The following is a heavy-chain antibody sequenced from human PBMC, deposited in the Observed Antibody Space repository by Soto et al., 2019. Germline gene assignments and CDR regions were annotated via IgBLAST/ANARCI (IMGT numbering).Heavy chain of an antibody. J-gene: IGHJ6*02. Sequence: QVQLVQSGAEVKKPGASVKVSCKASGYTFSTYDINWVRQAPGQGLEWMGWMNPNSGDTGYAQKCLGRVTMTRDSSIRTSYMELSSLSSEDTALYYCARVNYYGSGSYEAFFYYSGLDVWGQGTTVTVSS. CDR1: GYTFSTYD. V-gene: IGHV1-8*01. D-gene: IGHD3-10*01. CDR2: MNPNSGDT. CDR3: ARVNYYGSGSYEAFFYYSGLDV.